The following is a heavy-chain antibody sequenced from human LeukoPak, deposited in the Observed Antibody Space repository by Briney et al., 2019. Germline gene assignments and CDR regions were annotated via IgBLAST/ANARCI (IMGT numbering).Heavy chain of an antibody. CDR1: GGSISSSSYY. CDR2: IYYSGST. V-gene: IGHV4-39*07. J-gene: IGHJ4*02. Sequence: SETLSLTCTVSGGSISSSSYYWGWIRQPPGKGLEWIGSIYYSGSTYYNPSLKSRVTISIDTSKNQFSLKLSSVTAADTAVYYCARAGKVGATAFDYWGQGTLVTVSS. D-gene: IGHD1-26*01. CDR3: ARAGKVGATAFDY.